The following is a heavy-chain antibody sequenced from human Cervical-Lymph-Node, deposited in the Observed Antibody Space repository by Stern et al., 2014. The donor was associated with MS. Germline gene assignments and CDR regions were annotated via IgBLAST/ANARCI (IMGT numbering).Heavy chain of an antibody. CDR2: IKEDGTEK. CDR1: GMTVSFSW. Sequence: VQLVESGGGLVRPGGSLRLSCAASGMTVSFSWMSWVRQAPGKGLEWVANIKEDGTEKFYVDSVKGRFTISRDNSKNILYLQMNNLRAEDTAVYYCARDTWYGGCFDPWGQGTLVTVSS. V-gene: IGHV3-7*01. J-gene: IGHJ5*02. CDR3: ARDTWYGGCFDP. D-gene: IGHD6-13*01.